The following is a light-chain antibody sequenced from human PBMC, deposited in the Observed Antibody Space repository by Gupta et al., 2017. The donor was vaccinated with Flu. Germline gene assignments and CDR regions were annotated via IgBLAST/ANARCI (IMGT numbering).Light chain of an antibody. CDR1: SRDLGAFPD. Sequence: QSSLTQPRSLSGSPGPSITIPCTGTSRDLGAFPDVSWHHHHPGKAPKLIIYDVTKRPSGVPDRFSGSTSGNTASLTISGLQAEDEADYYCGSCAGGYAYVFGGGTKVTVL. CDR2: DVT. J-gene: IGLJ1*01. CDR3: GSCAGGYAYV. V-gene: IGLV2-11*01.